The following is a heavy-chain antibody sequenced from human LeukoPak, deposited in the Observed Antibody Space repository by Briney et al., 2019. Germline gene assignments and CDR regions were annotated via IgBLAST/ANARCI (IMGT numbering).Heavy chain of an antibody. J-gene: IGHJ3*02. CDR2: IYHSGST. CDR3: VANGWYALDI. CDR1: GFMFSSYW. Sequence: GSLRLSCAASGFMFSSYWMSWVRQSPGKGLEWIGEIYHSGSTNYKPSLRSRVTISVDKSENQFSLNLSSVTAADTAVYYCVANGWYALDIWGQGTMVTVSS. V-gene: IGHV4-4*02. D-gene: IGHD6-19*01.